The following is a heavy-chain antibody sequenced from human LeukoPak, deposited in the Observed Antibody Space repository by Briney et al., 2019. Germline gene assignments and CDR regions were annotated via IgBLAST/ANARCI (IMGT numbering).Heavy chain of an antibody. Sequence: GGSLRLSCAASGFTFSNARMNWVRQAPGKGLEWVGRIKTKTEDGATDYSAPVKARFTISRDDSKTTLYLQMNGLKTEGTAIYYCTTYVGATAYWGQGTLVTVSS. V-gene: IGHV3-15*01. CDR3: TTYVGATAY. CDR1: GFTFSNAR. D-gene: IGHD1-26*01. J-gene: IGHJ4*02. CDR2: IKTKTEDGAT.